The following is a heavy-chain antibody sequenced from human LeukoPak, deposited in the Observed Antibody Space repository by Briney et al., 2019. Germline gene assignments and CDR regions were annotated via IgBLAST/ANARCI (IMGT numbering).Heavy chain of an antibody. CDR1: GFTVISNY. V-gene: IGHV3-53*01. J-gene: IGHJ6*03. CDR3: ARAVDDFYYYMDV. CDR2: IYTGGRT. Sequence: PGGSLRLSCAASGFTVISNYMNWVRQAPGKGLEWVSVIYTGGRTYYADSVKGRFTISRDNSKNTLYLQMNSLRAEDTAVYYCARAVDDFYYYMDVWGKGTTVTVSS. D-gene: IGHD6-19*01.